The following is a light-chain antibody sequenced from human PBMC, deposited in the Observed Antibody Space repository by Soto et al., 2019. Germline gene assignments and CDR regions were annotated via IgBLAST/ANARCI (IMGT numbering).Light chain of an antibody. V-gene: IGKV1-5*01. CDR1: QSISNW. Sequence: DIQMTQSPSTLSASVGDRVTITCRASQSISNWMAWYQQKPGKAPKLLIYDASSLEGGVPSRFSGSGSGTEFTLTISSPQPDDFATYYCQQYNSYSRTFGQGTKVEIK. CDR3: QQYNSYSRT. J-gene: IGKJ1*01. CDR2: DAS.